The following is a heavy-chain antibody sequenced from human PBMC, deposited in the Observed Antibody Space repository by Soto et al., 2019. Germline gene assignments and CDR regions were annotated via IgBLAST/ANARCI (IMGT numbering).Heavy chain of an antibody. Sequence: GASVKVSCKASGGTFSSYTISWVRQAPGQGLEWMGRIIPILGIANYAQKFQGRVTITADKSTSTAYMELSSLRSEDTAVYYCASFKDGSGVFDYWGQGTLVTVSS. CDR1: GGTFSSYT. J-gene: IGHJ4*02. D-gene: IGHD3-10*01. CDR3: ASFKDGSGVFDY. V-gene: IGHV1-69*02. CDR2: IIPILGIA.